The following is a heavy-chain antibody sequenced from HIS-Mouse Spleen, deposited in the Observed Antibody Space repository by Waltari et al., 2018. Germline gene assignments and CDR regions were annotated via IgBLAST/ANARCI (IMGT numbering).Heavy chain of an antibody. V-gene: IGHV4-39*07. CDR2: IYYSGST. J-gene: IGHJ2*01. CDR3: AREIPYSSSWYDWYFDL. D-gene: IGHD6-13*01. CDR1: GGSISSSSYY. Sequence: QLQLQESGPGLVKPSETLSLTCTVSGGSISSSSYYWGWIRQPPGKGLEWIGSIYYSGSTYYKPSLKSRVTRSGDTSKNQFSLKLSSVTAADTAVYYCAREIPYSSSWYDWYFDLWGRGTLVTVSS.